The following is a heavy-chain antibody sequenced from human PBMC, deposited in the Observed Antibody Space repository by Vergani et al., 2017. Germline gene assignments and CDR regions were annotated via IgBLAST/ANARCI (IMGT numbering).Heavy chain of an antibody. CDR2: MNPNSGNT. J-gene: IGHJ6*03. D-gene: IGHD6-19*01. Sequence: QVQLVQSGAEVKKPGASVKVSCKASGYTFTSYDINWVRQATGQGLEWMGWMNPNSGNTGYAQKFQGRVTMTRNTSISTAYMELSSLRSEDTAVYYCARPIFESWYSSGWYVPYYYYYYMDVWGKGTTVTVSS. CDR3: ARPIFESWYSSGWYVPYYYYYYMDV. V-gene: IGHV1-8*01. CDR1: GYTFTSYD.